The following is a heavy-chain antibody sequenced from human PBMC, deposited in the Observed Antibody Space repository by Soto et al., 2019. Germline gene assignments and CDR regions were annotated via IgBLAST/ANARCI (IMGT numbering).Heavy chain of an antibody. CDR1: GYSFTGYY. CDR2: INPDSGAT. Sequence: HENLVQSGAEVKRPGASLKVSCKASGYSFTGYYIHWVRQAPGQGLEWMGWINPDSGATNYAQNFQGRVTLTSDTSISTASMDLTSLTSDDTAVYYCARGDDGTGGYPFPYFDYWGQGNLVIVSS. CDR3: ARGDDGTGGYPFPYFDY. J-gene: IGHJ4*02. D-gene: IGHD2-8*02. V-gene: IGHV1-2*02.